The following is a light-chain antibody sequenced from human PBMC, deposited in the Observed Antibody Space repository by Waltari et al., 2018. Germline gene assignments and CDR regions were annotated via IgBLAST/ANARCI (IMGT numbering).Light chain of an antibody. CDR3: QSSDSTLYGVV. Sequence: QSVLTQPPSVSGAPGPRVTISCPGSSSNIGAGYDVNWYQLLPGTAPKLLIYGINNRPSGVPDRFSGSRSATSASLAISGLQAEDEAYYYCQSSDSTLYGVVFGGGTKLTVL. CDR2: GIN. J-gene: IGLJ2*01. CDR1: SSNIGAGYD. V-gene: IGLV1-40*01.